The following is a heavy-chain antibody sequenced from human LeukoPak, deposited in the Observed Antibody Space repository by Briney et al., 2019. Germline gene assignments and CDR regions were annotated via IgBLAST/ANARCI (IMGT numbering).Heavy chain of an antibody. J-gene: IGHJ4*02. Sequence: SETLSLICAVYGGSFSGYYWSWIRQPPGKGLEWIGEINYSGSTNYNPSLKSRVTISVDTSKNQFSLKPSSVTAADTAVYYCARVEGRDGYNFYFDYWGQGTLVTVSS. CDR1: GGSFSGYY. D-gene: IGHD5-24*01. V-gene: IGHV4-34*01. CDR2: INYSGST. CDR3: ARVEGRDGYNFYFDY.